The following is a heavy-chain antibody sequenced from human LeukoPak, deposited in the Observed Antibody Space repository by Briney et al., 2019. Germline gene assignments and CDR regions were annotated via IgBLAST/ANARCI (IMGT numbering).Heavy chain of an antibody. CDR3: ARGYYDSSGYYYPDY. J-gene: IGHJ4*02. D-gene: IGHD3-22*01. CDR1: GGSIRRYL. Sequence: SETLSHTRIVPGGSIRRYLWSWVREPAGKGLEWIGRIHISGSTNYNPSLKSRVTMSVDTSKNQFSLKLSSVTAADTAVYYCARGYYDSSGYYYPDYWGQGTLVTVSS. CDR2: IHISGST. V-gene: IGHV4-4*07.